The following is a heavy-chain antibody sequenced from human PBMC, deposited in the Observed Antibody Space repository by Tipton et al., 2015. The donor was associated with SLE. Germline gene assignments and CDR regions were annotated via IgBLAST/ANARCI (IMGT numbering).Heavy chain of an antibody. V-gene: IGHV3-43D*04. J-gene: IGHJ4*02. Sequence: GSLRLSCAASGFTFDDYAMHWVRQAPGKGLEWVSLISWDGGITYYADSVKGRFTISRDNTKNSLYLQMNSLRVEDTALYYCVKEDSIGYYSFDFWGQGTLVTVSS. CDR1: GFTFDDYA. D-gene: IGHD3-22*01. CDR3: VKEDSIGYYSFDF. CDR2: ISWDGGIT.